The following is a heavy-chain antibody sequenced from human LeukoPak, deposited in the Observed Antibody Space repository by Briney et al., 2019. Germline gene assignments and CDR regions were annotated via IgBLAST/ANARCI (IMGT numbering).Heavy chain of an antibody. CDR3: ARDGGYTGYDSVWFDP. J-gene: IGHJ5*02. CDR2: INPNSGGT. V-gene: IGHV1-2*02. Sequence: GASVKVSCKASGYTFTGYYMHWVRQAPGQGLEWMGWINPNSGGTNYAQKFQGRVTMTRDTSISTAYMELSRLRSDDTAVYYCARDGGYTGYDSVWFDPWGQGTLATVSS. D-gene: IGHD5-12*01. CDR1: GYTFTGYY.